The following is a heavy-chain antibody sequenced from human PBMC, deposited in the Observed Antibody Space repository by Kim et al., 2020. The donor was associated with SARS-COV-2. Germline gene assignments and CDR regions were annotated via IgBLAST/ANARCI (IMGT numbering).Heavy chain of an antibody. V-gene: IGHV3-30*18. CDR3: AKSRGVIASTLVFDY. CDR1: GFTFSAYG. D-gene: IGHD2-15*01. Sequence: GGSLRLSCAASGFTFSAYGMHWVRQAPGKGLEWVTFISHDGSNKYFADSVKGRFTISRDSSKNTLYLQMNSLRPEDTAVYYCAKSRGVIASTLVFDYWGLGTPVTVSS. J-gene: IGHJ4*02. CDR2: ISHDGSNK.